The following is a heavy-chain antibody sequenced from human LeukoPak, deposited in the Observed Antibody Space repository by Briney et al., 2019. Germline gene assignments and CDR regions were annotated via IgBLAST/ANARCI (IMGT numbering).Heavy chain of an antibody. Sequence: ASVKVSCKASGYTFTSYYMHWVRQAPGQGLEWMGVINPSGGSTSYEQKFQGRVTMTRDTSTRTVYMELSSLRSEDTAVYYCARVTSSLWAFDIWGQGTMVTVSS. CDR2: INPSGGST. V-gene: IGHV1-46*01. CDR1: GYTFTSYY. J-gene: IGHJ3*02. CDR3: ARVTSSLWAFDI. D-gene: IGHD6-13*01.